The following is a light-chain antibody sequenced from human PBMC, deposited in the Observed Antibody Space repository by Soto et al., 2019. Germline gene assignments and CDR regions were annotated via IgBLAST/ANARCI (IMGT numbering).Light chain of an antibody. J-gene: IGKJ2*01. CDR1: QSIRTK. CDR3: QQYDNWHPEYT. V-gene: IGKV3-15*01. Sequence: EIILTQSPDTLSVSPGERATLSCRASQSIRTKLAWYQHKPGQAPRLLIYDVSNRATGVPARFSGSRSGTEFTLTISSLQSEDCAIYYCQQYDNWHPEYTFGQGTKVDIK. CDR2: DVS.